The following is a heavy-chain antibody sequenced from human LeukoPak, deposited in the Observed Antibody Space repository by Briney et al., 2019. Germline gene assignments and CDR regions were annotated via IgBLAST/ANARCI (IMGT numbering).Heavy chain of an antibody. CDR2: IDYSGST. CDR3: ARGGTVAANWYFDL. CDR1: GGSIIGYY. D-gene: IGHD6-19*01. J-gene: IGHJ2*01. V-gene: IGHV4-59*01. Sequence: SETLSLTCTVSGGSIIGYYWRWIRQPPGKGLEWIGYIDYSGSTNYNPSLKSRVTISVDMSKNQFSLKLSSVTAADTAVYYCARGGTVAANWYFDLWGRGTLVTVS.